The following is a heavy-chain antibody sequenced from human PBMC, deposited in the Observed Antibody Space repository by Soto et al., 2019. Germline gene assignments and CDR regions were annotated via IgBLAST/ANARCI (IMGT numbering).Heavy chain of an antibody. CDR2: INHSGST. D-gene: IGHD3-10*01. J-gene: IGHJ6*02. CDR1: GGSFSGYY. Sequence: SETLSLTCAVYGGSFSGYYWSWIRQPPGKGLEWIGEINHSGSTNYNPSLKSRVTISVDTSKNQFSLKLSSVTAADTAVYYCARGNYYGSGGSPYYYGMDVWGQGTTVTVSS. V-gene: IGHV4-34*01. CDR3: ARGNYYGSGGSPYYYGMDV.